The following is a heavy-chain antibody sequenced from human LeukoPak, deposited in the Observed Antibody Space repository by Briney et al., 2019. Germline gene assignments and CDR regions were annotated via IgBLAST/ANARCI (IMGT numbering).Heavy chain of an antibody. CDR1: GFTVNSNY. D-gene: IGHD5-24*01. V-gene: IGHV3-66*02. CDR3: ARDLNGYNPFDC. CDR2: LYSGGTT. J-gene: IGHJ4*02. Sequence: PGGSLRLSCAASGFTVNSNYMSLVRQGPGKGLEWVSVLYSGGTTLYADSVKGRFTISRDNSKNTLYLQMNSLRAEDTAVYYCARDLNGYNPFDCWGQGTLVTVSS.